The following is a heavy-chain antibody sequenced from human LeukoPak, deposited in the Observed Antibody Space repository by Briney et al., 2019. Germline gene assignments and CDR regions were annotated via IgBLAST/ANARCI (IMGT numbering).Heavy chain of an antibody. Sequence: GGSLRLSCAVSGFTFSDYWMTWVRQAPGKGREWGANIKRDGREKYYADSVKGRFTISRDNAKNSLYLQMNSLRAEDTAVYYCARGVGSIVGAPDYWGQGTLVTVSS. CDR1: GFTFSDYW. CDR3: ARGVGSIVGAPDY. J-gene: IGHJ4*02. D-gene: IGHD1-26*01. CDR2: IKRDGREK. V-gene: IGHV3-7*01.